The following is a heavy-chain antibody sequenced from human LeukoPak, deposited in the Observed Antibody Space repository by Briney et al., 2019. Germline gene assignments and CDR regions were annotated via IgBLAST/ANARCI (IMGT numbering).Heavy chain of an antibody. D-gene: IGHD1-7*01. CDR2: INQDGNEK. V-gene: IGHV3-7*03. CDR1: AFPFSDYW. CDR3: VRRNYRWFDP. J-gene: IGHJ5*02. Sequence: GSLRLSFTASAFPFSDYWMDWVRQAPGTGLEWVANINQDGNEKKYVDSVKGRFTISRDNANNSLSLQMRGLRAEDTAIYYGVRRNYRWFDPWGQGTLVTVSS.